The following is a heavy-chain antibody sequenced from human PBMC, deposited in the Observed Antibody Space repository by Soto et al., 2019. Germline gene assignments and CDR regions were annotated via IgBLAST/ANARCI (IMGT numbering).Heavy chain of an antibody. D-gene: IGHD5-12*01. CDR3: ATERGIVATMRYYGMDV. J-gene: IGHJ6*02. CDR1: GFTFSSYS. Sequence: GGSLRLSCAASGFTFSSYSMNWVRQAPGKGLEWVSSISSSSSYIYYADSVKGRFTISRDNAKNSLYLQMNSLRAEDTAVYYCATERGIVATMRYYGMDVWGQGTTVTVSS. V-gene: IGHV3-21*01. CDR2: ISSSSSYI.